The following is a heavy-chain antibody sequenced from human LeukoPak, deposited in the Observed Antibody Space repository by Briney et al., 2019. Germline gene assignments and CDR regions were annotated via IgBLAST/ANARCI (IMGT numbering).Heavy chain of an antibody. J-gene: IGHJ3*02. CDR2: IYPGDSDT. CDR3: ARPQEGIWFGETHAFDI. Sequence: GESLQISCQGSGYSFTSYWIGWVRQLPGKGLEWMGIIYPGDSDTRYSPSFQGQVTISADKSISTAYLQWSSLKASDTAMYYCARPQEGIWFGETHAFDIWGQGTMVTVSS. V-gene: IGHV5-51*01. D-gene: IGHD3-10*01. CDR1: GYSFTSYW.